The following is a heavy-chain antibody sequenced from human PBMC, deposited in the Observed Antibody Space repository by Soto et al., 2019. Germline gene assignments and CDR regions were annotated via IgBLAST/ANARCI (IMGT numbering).Heavy chain of an antibody. J-gene: IGHJ4*02. Sequence: GGSLRLSCAASGFTFSFRGMTWVRQAPGKGLEWVSYISPRSETTYYADSVKGRFTISRDSARNSLYLQMNSLRDEDTAVYYCARVDGPTMVTHYLDFWGQGTLVTVSS. D-gene: IGHD5-18*01. V-gene: IGHV3-48*02. CDR1: GFTFSFRG. CDR3: ARVDGPTMVTHYLDF. CDR2: ISPRSETT.